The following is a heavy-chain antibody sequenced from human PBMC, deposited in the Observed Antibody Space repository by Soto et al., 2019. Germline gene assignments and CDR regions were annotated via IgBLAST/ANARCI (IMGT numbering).Heavy chain of an antibody. CDR1: GFAFSTYA. V-gene: IGHV3-33*08. CDR3: VGGIGYWVLGDY. J-gene: IGHJ4*02. Sequence: QVQLVESGGGVIQPGKSLRLSCSASGFAFSTYAMHWVRQAPGKGLEWVAVIWADGSRQFYADSVKGRFTVSRDNSQNILFLQMNGLRDDDAALYVCVGGIGYWVLGDYWGQGTLVTVFS. D-gene: IGHD3-3*01. CDR2: IWADGSRQ.